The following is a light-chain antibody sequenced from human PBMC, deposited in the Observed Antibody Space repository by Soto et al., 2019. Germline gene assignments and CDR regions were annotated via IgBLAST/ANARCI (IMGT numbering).Light chain of an antibody. V-gene: IGKV3-20*01. J-gene: IGKJ4*01. CDR2: GAS. CDR3: QQYDSSFT. Sequence: IVLTQSPATLSLSPGERATLSCTASQHVTTTYIAWYQQKFGQAPRLLIYGASTRATGTPDRFTGGGFGTDLTLTISRVEPEDFAVYYCQQYDSSFTFGGGTQVEMK. CDR1: QHVTTTY.